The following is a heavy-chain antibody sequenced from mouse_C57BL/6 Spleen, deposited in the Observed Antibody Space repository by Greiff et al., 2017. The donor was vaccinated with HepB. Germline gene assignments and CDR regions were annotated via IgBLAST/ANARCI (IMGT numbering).Heavy chain of an antibody. J-gene: IGHJ3*01. D-gene: IGHD1-1*01. Sequence: EVQLQQSGPELVKPGASVKISCKASGYTFTDYYMNWVKQSHGKSLEWIGDINPNNGGTSYNQKFKGKATLTVDKSSSTAYMELRSLTSEDSAVYYCARKQVARKAWFAYWGQGTLVTVSA. CDR1: GYTFTDYY. CDR2: INPNNGGT. CDR3: ARKQVARKAWFAY. V-gene: IGHV1-26*01.